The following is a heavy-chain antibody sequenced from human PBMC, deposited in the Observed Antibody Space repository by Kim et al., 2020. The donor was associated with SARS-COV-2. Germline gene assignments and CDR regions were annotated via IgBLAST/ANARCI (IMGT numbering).Heavy chain of an antibody. CDR1: GYRFTSYW. CDR2: IYPGDSDT. D-gene: IGHD3-22*01. CDR3: ARHLPDSSGYPFDY. V-gene: IGHV5-51*01. J-gene: IGHJ4*02. Sequence: GESLKISCKGSGYRFTSYWIAWVRQMPGKGLEWMGIIYPGDSDTRYSPSFQGQVTISADKSISTAYLQWSSLKGSDTAMYYCARHLPDSSGYPFDYWGQGTLVTVSS.